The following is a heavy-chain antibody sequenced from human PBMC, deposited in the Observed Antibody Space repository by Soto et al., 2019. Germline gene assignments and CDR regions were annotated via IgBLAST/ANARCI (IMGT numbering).Heavy chain of an antibody. CDR3: ARDSIPYYYDSSGYYYGDSFDI. CDR2: ISAYNGNT. Sequence: ASVKVSCKASGYTFTSYGISWVRQAPGQGLEWMGWISAYNGNTNYAQKLQGRVTMTTDTSTIRAYMELRSLRSDYTAVYYCARDSIPYYYDSSGYYYGDSFDIWGQGTMVTVSS. V-gene: IGHV1-18*04. J-gene: IGHJ3*02. D-gene: IGHD3-22*01. CDR1: GYTFTSYG.